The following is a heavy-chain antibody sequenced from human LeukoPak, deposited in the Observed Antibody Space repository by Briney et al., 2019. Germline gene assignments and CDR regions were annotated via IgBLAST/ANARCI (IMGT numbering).Heavy chain of an antibody. J-gene: IGHJ4*02. CDR1: GYSFTSYW. V-gene: IGHV5-51*01. D-gene: IGHD5-18*01. CDR2: IYPGDSDT. Sequence: GESLKISCKGSGYSFTSYWIGWVRQMPGKGLEWMGIIYPGDSDTRYSPSFQGQVTISADKSISTAYLQWSSPKASDTAMYYCARRSVRGYSYGYFDYWGQGTLVTVSS. CDR3: ARRSVRGYSYGYFDY.